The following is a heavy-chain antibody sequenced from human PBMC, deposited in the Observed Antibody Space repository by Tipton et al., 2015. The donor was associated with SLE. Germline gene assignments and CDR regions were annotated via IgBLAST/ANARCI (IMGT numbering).Heavy chain of an antibody. J-gene: IGHJ3*02. D-gene: IGHD6-19*01. Sequence: LRLSCTVSGGSISSYYWSWIRQPPGKGLEWIGYIYYSGSTNYNPSLKSRVTISVDTSKNQFSLKLSSVTAADTAVYYCARDRVPYSSGCFDIWGQGTMVTVSS. CDR2: IYYSGST. V-gene: IGHV4-59*01. CDR3: ARDRVPYSSGCFDI. CDR1: GGSISSYY.